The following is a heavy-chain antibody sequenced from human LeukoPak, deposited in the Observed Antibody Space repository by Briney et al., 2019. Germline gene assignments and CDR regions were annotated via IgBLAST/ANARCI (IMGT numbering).Heavy chain of an antibody. V-gene: IGHV3-30*18. Sequence: AGGSLRLSCAASGFTFSNYDMHWVRQAPGKGLEWVAVISYDGSNKYYADSVKGRFTISRDNSKNTLYLQMNSLRAEDMAVYYCAKVQAAAGIDYWGQGTLVTVSS. CDR1: GFTFSNYD. CDR2: ISYDGSNK. CDR3: AKVQAAAGIDY. D-gene: IGHD6-13*01. J-gene: IGHJ4*02.